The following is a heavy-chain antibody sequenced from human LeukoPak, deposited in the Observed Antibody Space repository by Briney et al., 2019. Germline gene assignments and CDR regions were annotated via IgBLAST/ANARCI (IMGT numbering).Heavy chain of an antibody. J-gene: IGHJ3*02. CDR1: GGSISSSSYY. CDR2: IYYSGST. D-gene: IGHD2-21*01. Sequence: SETLSLTCTVSGGSISSSSYYWGWIRQPPGKGLEWIGSIYYSGSTYYNPSLKSRVTISVDTSKNQFSLKLSSVTAADTAVYYCARQATRGVVVIASGAFDIWDQGTMVTVSS. V-gene: IGHV4-39*01. CDR3: ARQATRGVVVIASGAFDI.